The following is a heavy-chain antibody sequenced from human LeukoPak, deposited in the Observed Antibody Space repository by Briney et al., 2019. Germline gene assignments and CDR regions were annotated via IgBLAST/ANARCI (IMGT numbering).Heavy chain of an antibody. D-gene: IGHD2-21*02. CDR1: GFTFRSYT. CDR3: ARDRGAYCGGDCYLGFDY. CDR2: IAGRSVYI. Sequence: GGSLRLSCAASGFTFRSYTMNWVRPAPGGGGECVSSIAGRSVYISYADSVKGRCSISRDKAKKSLYLQMTSLTAEDTAVYYCARDRGAYCGGDCYLGFDYWGRGNVVTVSS. J-gene: IGHJ4*01. V-gene: IGHV3-21*01.